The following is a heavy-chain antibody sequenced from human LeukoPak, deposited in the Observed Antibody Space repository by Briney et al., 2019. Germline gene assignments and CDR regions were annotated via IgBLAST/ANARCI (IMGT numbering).Heavy chain of an antibody. Sequence: GRSLRLSCAASGFTFSSYGMHWVRQAPGKGLEWVAVIWYDGSNKYYADSVKGRFTISRDNSKNTLYLQMNSLRAEDTAVYYCAAWNYYAARSYIWSGVFDIWGQGTMVTVSS. CDR1: GFTFSSYG. CDR2: IWYDGSNK. CDR3: AAWNYYAARSYIWSGVFDI. D-gene: IGHD3-10*01. V-gene: IGHV3-33*01. J-gene: IGHJ3*02.